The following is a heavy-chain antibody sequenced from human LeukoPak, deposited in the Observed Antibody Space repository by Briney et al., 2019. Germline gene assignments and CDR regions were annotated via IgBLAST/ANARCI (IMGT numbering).Heavy chain of an antibody. Sequence: ASVKVSCKAAGYTFTSYDINWVRQATGQGLEWMGWMNHNSGSAGYEQKFQGRVTITRNTSIRKAYMELSGLRYEDTAVYYCARGRSKGYPYYFEYWGQGTLVTVSS. CDR1: GYTFTSYD. CDR2: MNHNSGSA. D-gene: IGHD5-12*01. CDR3: ARGRSKGYPYYFEY. J-gene: IGHJ4*02. V-gene: IGHV1-8*03.